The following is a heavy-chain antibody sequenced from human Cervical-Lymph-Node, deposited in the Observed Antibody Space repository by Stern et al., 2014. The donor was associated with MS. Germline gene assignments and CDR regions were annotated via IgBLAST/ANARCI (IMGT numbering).Heavy chain of an antibody. CDR3: AHSSERGGRIGMWHTNLYYFDY. J-gene: IGHJ4*02. D-gene: IGHD2-15*01. CDR1: GFSLSTSGVG. Sequence: QVTLRESGPTLVKPTQTLTLTCTFSGFSLSTSGVGVGWIRQPPGKALEWLALIYWDDDKRYSPSLKSRLTITKDTSKNQVVLTMTNMDPVDTATYYCAHSSERGGRIGMWHTNLYYFDYWGQGTLVTVSS. CDR2: IYWDDDK. V-gene: IGHV2-5*02.